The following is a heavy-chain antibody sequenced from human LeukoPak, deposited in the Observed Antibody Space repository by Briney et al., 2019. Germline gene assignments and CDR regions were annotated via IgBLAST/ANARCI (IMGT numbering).Heavy chain of an antibody. Sequence: PGGSLRLSWAASGFTFSSYAMSWVRQAPGKGLEWVSAISGSGGSTYYADSVKGRFTISRDNSKNTLYLQMNSLRAEDTAVYYCASLGRTIVVVTAIDYWGQGTLVTVSS. V-gene: IGHV3-23*01. CDR1: GFTFSSYA. CDR3: ASLGRTIVVVTAIDY. CDR2: ISGSGGST. J-gene: IGHJ4*02. D-gene: IGHD2-21*02.